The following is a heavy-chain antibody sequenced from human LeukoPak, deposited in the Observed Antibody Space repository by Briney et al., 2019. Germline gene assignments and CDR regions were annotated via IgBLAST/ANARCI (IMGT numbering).Heavy chain of an antibody. CDR2: IYYSGST. CDR3: AREGLSLYYFDY. V-gene: IGHV4-59*01. J-gene: IGHJ4*02. CDR1: GGSISSYY. Sequence: SETLSLTCTVSGGSISSYYWSWIRQPPGKGLEWIGYIYYSGSTNYNPSLKSRVTISVDTSKNQLSLKLSSATAADTAVYYCAREGLSLYYFDYWGQGALVTVSS.